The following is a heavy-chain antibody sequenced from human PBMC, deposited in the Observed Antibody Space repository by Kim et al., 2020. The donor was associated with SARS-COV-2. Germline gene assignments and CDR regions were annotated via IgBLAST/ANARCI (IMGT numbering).Heavy chain of an antibody. CDR2: IIPIFGTA. D-gene: IGHD3-22*01. V-gene: IGHV1-69*13. CDR1: GGTFSIYA. J-gene: IGHJ4*02. Sequence: SVKVSCKASGGTFSIYAISWVRQAPGQGLEWMGGIIPIFGTANYAQNFQGRVTITADESTTTAYMELSSLRSEDTAVYYCARGHDSSGYWTFDYWGQGTLVTVSS. CDR3: ARGHDSSGYWTFDY.